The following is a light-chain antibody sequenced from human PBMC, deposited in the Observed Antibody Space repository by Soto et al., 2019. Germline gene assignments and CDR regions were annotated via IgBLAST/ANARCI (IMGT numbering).Light chain of an antibody. CDR3: ETWDSNVWV. CDR2: LEGSGSY. CDR1: SGHGNYM. Sequence: QAVLTQSSSASASLGSSVKLTCTLSSGHGNYMIAWHQQQPGRAPRYLMKLEGSGSYNKGSGVPDRFLGSSSGADRYLTISNLQSEDEADYYCETWDSNVWVFGGGTQLTVL. V-gene: IGLV4-60*03. J-gene: IGLJ3*02.